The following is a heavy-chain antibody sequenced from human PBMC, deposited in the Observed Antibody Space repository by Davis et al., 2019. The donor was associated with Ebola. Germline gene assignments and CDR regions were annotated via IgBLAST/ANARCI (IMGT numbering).Heavy chain of an antibody. Sequence: AASVKVSCKASGYTFTSYGISWVRQAPGQGLEWMGWISAYNGNTNYAQKLQGRVTMTTATTTSTAYMELRSLRSDDTAVYYCARDIFVDCTNGVCYHQYYGMDVWGQGTTVTVSS. CDR3: ARDIFVDCTNGVCYHQYYGMDV. CDR2: ISAYNGNT. V-gene: IGHV1-18*04. J-gene: IGHJ6*02. D-gene: IGHD2-8*01. CDR1: GYTFTSYG.